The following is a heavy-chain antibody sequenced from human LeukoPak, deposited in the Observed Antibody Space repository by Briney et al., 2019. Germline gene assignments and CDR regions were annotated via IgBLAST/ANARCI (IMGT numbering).Heavy chain of an antibody. V-gene: IGHV4-59*01. CDR1: GGSISSYY. J-gene: IGHJ4*02. CDR2: IYYSGST. CDR3: VRDCSGASCYDY. Sequence: SETLSLTCAVSGGSISSYYWSWIRQPPGKGLEWIGYIYYSGSTNYNPSLKSRVTISLDTPRNQFSLKLSSVTAADTAVYYCVRDCSGASCYDYWGQGTLVTVSS. D-gene: IGHD2-15*01.